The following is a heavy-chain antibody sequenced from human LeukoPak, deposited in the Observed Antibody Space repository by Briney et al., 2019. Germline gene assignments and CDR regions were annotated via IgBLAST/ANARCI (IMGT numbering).Heavy chain of an antibody. Sequence: PGGSLRLSGAASGFTFSNNGMTWVRQAPGKGMEWVTGISGSGDTTYDAGSVKGRFTVSRDNSKNILYLQMNSLRAEDTAIYYCAKTQGFFDHWGQGSLVTVSS. CDR3: AKTQGFFDH. CDR1: GFTFSNNG. J-gene: IGHJ4*02. CDR2: ISGSGDTT. V-gene: IGHV3-23*01.